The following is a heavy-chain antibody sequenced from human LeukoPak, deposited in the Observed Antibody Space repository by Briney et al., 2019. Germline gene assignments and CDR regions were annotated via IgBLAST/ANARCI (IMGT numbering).Heavy chain of an antibody. CDR1: GFTFSSYW. Sequence: GGSLRLSCAASGFTFSSYWMSWVRQAPGKGLEWVANIKQDGSGKYYVDSVKGRFTISGDNAKNSLYLQMNSLRAEDTAVYYCARSRYYDILTGYQYGYDYWGQGTLVTVSS. V-gene: IGHV3-7*01. CDR2: IKQDGSGK. CDR3: ARSRYYDILTGYQYGYDY. D-gene: IGHD3-9*01. J-gene: IGHJ4*02.